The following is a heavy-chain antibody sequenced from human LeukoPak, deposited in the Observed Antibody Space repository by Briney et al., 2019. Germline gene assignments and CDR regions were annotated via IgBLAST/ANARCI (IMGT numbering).Heavy chain of an antibody. V-gene: IGHV6-1*01. J-gene: IGHJ4*02. CDR3: ARDRVSIWFGELTLQLDY. CDR2: TYYRSKWYN. Sequence: SQTPSLTCAISGDSVSSNSAAWNWIRQSPSRGLEWLGRTYYRSKWYNDYAVSVKSRITINPDTSKNQFSLQLNSVTPEDTAVYYCARDRVSIWFGELTLQLDYWGQGTLVTVSS. D-gene: IGHD3-10*01. CDR1: GDSVSSNSAA.